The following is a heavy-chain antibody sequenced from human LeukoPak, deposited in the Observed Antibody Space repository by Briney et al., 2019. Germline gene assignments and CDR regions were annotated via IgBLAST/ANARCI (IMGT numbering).Heavy chain of an antibody. D-gene: IGHD3-22*01. CDR1: GGSISNYY. V-gene: IGHV4-59*01. CDR2: IYYSGST. J-gene: IGHJ1*01. Sequence: SETLSLTCTVSGGSISNYYWSWIRQPPGKGLEWIGYIYYSGSTSYNPSLKSRVTISVDTSKNQFSLKLSSVTAADTAVYYCVRDHYYNSSGYTFRHWGQGTLVTVSS. CDR3: VRDHYYNSSGYTFRH.